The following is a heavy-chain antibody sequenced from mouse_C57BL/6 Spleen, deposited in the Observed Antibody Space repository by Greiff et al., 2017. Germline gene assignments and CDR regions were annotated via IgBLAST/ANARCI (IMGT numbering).Heavy chain of an antibody. CDR3: ARLDGYYVNFDY. D-gene: IGHD2-3*01. CDR1: GYTFTDYN. CDR2: INPNNGGT. J-gene: IGHJ2*01. Sequence: EVKLQESGPELVKPGASVKIPCKASGYTFTDYNMDWVKQSHGKSLEWIGDINPNNGGTIYNQKFKGKATLTVDKSSSTAYMELRSLTSEDTAVYYCARLDGYYVNFDYWGQGTTLTVSS. V-gene: IGHV1-18*01.